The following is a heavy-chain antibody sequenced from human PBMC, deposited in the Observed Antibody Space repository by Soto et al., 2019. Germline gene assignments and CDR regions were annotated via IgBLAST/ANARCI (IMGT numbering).Heavy chain of an antibody. CDR3: ARDIEGTTPSVEYGSGSYNN. D-gene: IGHD3-10*01. CDR2: IWPDGSNK. CDR1: GFTFSIYG. J-gene: IGHJ4*02. V-gene: IGHV3-33*01. Sequence: PGGALRLSFAASGFTFSIYGMHCVLQAPGKXLXWVAVIWPDGSNKYYADYVKGRFTISRDNSKNTLYMQMNSMRADDTAVYYCARDIEGTTPSVEYGSGSYNNWGQGTLVTVSS.